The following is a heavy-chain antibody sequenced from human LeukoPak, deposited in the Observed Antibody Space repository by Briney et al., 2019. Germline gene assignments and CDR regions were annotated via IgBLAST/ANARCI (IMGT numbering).Heavy chain of an antibody. V-gene: IGHV1-18*01. CDR2: ISAYNGST. CDR1: GYTFTNYG. CDR3: ARSPSGTYYRYFDY. J-gene: IGHJ4*02. Sequence: ASVKVSCKAAGYTFTNYGINWVRQAPGQGLEWVAWISAYNGSTNYVQILQGRVTVTTDTSTSTAYMELRSLRSDDTAVYYCARSPSGTYYRYFDYWGQGTLVTVSS. D-gene: IGHD1-26*01.